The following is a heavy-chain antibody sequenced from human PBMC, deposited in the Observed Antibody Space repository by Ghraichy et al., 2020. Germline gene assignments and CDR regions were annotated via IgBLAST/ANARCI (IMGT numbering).Heavy chain of an antibody. CDR1: GFTFSSYS. Sequence: ETLSLTCAASGFTFSSYSMNWVRQAPGKGLEWVSSITSSSRYISYADSVKGRFTISRDNAKNSLFLQMNSLRVEDTAVYYCAREVAAIINLDYWGRGTLVTVSS. J-gene: IGHJ4*02. V-gene: IGHV3-21*01. CDR2: ITSSSRYI. D-gene: IGHD3-10*01. CDR3: AREVAAIINLDY.